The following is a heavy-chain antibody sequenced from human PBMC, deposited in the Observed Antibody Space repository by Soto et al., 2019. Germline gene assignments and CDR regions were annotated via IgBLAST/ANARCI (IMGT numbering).Heavy chain of an antibody. CDR1: GGSISSSSYY. D-gene: IGHD4-17*01. CDR2: IYYCGST. CDR3: ARQGGYYGDYYFDY. J-gene: IGHJ4*02. Sequence: SETLSLTCTVSGGSISSSSYYWGWIRQPPGKGLEWIGSIYYCGSTYYNPSLKSRVTISVDTSKNQFSLKLSSVTAADTAVYYCARQGGYYGDYYFDYWGQGTLVTVSS. V-gene: IGHV4-39*01.